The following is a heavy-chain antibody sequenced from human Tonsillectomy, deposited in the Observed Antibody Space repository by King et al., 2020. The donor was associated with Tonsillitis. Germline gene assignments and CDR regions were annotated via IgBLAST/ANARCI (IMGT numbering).Heavy chain of an antibody. D-gene: IGHD3-10*02. V-gene: IGHV3-30*03. J-gene: IGHJ4*02. CDR3: YVGGDDVGGDGYFDH. Sequence: QLVLSGGDVVQPGRSLRLSCAASGFTFSNYGMHWVRQAPGKGLEWVALISYDGSNEYYADSVKGRFTISRDNSKNTVYLQLNSLRAEDTAVYFCYVGGDDVGGDGYFDHWGQGTPVTVSS. CDR1: GFTFSNYG. CDR2: ISYDGSNE.